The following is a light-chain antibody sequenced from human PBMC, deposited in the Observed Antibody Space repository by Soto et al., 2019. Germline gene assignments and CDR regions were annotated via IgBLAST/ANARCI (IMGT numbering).Light chain of an antibody. J-gene: IGLJ1*01. CDR2: EVS. CDR1: SSDVGGYNY. CDR3: NSFRVSHLYV. Sequence: QSVLTQPASMSGSPGQSITISCTGTSSDVGGYNYVSWYQQHPGKAPKLIIYEVSNRPSAVSSRFSGSKSGNTASLTISGLQAEDEADYYCNSFRVSHLYVFGTGTKVTVL. V-gene: IGLV2-14*01.